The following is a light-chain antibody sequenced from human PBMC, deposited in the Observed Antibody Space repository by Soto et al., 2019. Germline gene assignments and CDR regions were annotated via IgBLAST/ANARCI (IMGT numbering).Light chain of an antibody. CDR3: SSYTSSSTLV. Sequence: QSALTQPASVSGSPGQSITISCTGTSNDVGGYTYVSWYQQHPGKAPKLIIYDVSNRPSWVSNRFSGYKAGNTASLTISGLQAEDEADYYCSSYTSSSTLVFGGGTKLTVL. CDR1: SNDVGGYTY. V-gene: IGLV2-14*03. CDR2: DVS. J-gene: IGLJ2*01.